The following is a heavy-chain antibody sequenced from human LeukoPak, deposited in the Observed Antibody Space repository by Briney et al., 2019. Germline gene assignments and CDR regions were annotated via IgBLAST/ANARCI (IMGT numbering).Heavy chain of an antibody. Sequence: GGSLRLSCAASGFTFSSYAMSWVRQAPGKGLEWVSAISGSGGSTYHADSVKGRFTISRDNSKNTLYLQMNSLRAEDTAVYYCAMVAAKVYYYYYGMDVWGQGTTVTVSS. CDR3: AMVAAKVYYYYYGMDV. CDR2: ISGSGGST. V-gene: IGHV3-23*01. CDR1: GFTFSSYA. J-gene: IGHJ6*02. D-gene: IGHD2-15*01.